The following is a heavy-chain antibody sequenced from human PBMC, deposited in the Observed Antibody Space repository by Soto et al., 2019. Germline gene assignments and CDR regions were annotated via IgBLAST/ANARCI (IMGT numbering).Heavy chain of an antibody. J-gene: IGHJ3*02. D-gene: IGHD3-22*01. CDR2: INPNSGGT. CDR3: ARGYYDSSGYYSDAFDI. CDR1: GYTFTGYY. V-gene: IGHV1-2*02. Sequence: ASVKFSCKASGYTFTGYYMHWVRQAPGQGLEWMGWINPNSGGTNYAQKFQGRVTMTRDTSISTAYMELSRLRSDDTAVYYCARGYYDSSGYYSDAFDIWGQGTMVTVSS.